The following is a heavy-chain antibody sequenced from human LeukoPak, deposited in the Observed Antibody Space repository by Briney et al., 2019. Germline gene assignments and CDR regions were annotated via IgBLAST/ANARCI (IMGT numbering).Heavy chain of an antibody. V-gene: IGHV4-39*07. Sequence: GSLRLSCAASEFSVGSNYMTWVRQPPGKGLEWIGTIYYSGTTYYNPSLKSRVTISLDTSKNQFSLKLSSVTAADTAIYYCARDFSSSSTVYYYYYMDVWGKGTTVTVSS. CDR1: EFSVGSNY. CDR2: IYYSGTT. D-gene: IGHD6-6*01. J-gene: IGHJ6*03. CDR3: ARDFSSSSTVYYYYYMDV.